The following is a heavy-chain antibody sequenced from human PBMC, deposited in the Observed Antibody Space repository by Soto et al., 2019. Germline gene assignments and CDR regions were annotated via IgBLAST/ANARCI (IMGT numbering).Heavy chain of an antibody. D-gene: IGHD1-26*01. CDR2: ISYDGSNK. CDR1: GFTSSSYT. CDR3: ARDRKVGASADY. J-gene: IGHJ4*02. V-gene: IGHV3-30*04. Sequence: QVQLVGSGGGVVQPGRSLRLSCRDTGFTSSSYTMHWVRQGPGKGLEWMTSISYDGSNKNYADSVKGRFTISRDNSKNTLYLQINSLRPEDTAMYYCARDRKVGASADYWGQGILVTVSS.